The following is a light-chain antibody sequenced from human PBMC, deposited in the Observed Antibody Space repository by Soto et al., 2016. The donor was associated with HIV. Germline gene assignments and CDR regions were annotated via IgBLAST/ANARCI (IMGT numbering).Light chain of an antibody. CDR2: LAS. J-gene: IGKJ4*01. CDR1: QDINNY. CDR3: QQLDDYPVT. Sequence: DIQLTQSPSFLSASMGDRVTITCRASQDINNYLAWYQQKPGKAPKLLISLASTLQSGVPSRFSGSGSGTQFTLTVSSLQPEDFATYYCQQLDDYPVTFGGGTKVELK. V-gene: IGKV1-9*01.